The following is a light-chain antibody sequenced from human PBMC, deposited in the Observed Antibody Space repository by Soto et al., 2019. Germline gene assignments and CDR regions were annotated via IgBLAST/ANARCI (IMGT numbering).Light chain of an antibody. CDR3: LQDYNYPLT. CDR1: QDISNY. J-gene: IGKJ4*01. V-gene: IGKV1-33*01. CDR2: DAS. Sequence: DIQMTQSPSSLSASVGDRVTITCQASQDISNYLNWYQQKPGKAPKLLIYDASNLETGVPSRFSGSGSGTDFTFTISSLQPEDIATYYCLQDYNYPLTVGGGTKVDIK.